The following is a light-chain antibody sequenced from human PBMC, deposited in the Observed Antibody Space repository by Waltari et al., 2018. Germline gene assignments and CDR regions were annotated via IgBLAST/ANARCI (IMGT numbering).Light chain of an antibody. V-gene: IGKV3-15*01. CDR1: QSFNNK. CDR2: DAS. J-gene: IGKJ4*01. CDR3: QQYSDWPLT. Sequence: EIVMTQSPATLSVSPGERVTLSCRASQSFNNKLAWYQQKPGKAPRPLIYDASTRATGIPTSFSGSGSGTEFTITISSLQSEDFAVYYCQQYSDWPLTFGGGTKVEIK.